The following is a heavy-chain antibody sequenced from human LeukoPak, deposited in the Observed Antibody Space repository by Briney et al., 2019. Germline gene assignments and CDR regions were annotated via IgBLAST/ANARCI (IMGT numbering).Heavy chain of an antibody. CDR1: GFTFSSYA. D-gene: IGHD1-26*01. V-gene: IGHV3-23*01. J-gene: IGHJ4*02. CDR3: AKERQAWGVGADYFDY. Sequence: GGPLRLSCAASGFTFSSYAITWVRQAPGKGLEWVSSISGSSTSTYYAESVKGRFTISRDNSKNTLYLQMNSLRAEDSAVYYCAKERQAWGVGADYFDYWGQGTLVTVSS. CDR2: ISGSSTST.